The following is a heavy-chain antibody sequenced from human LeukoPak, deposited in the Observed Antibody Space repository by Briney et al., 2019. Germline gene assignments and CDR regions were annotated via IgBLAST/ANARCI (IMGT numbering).Heavy chain of an antibody. V-gene: IGHV3-23*01. CDR3: AREGVVVDNWFDP. J-gene: IGHJ5*02. Sequence: GGSLRLSCAASGFTFSSSAMSWVRQAPGKGLEWVSAISNNGGYTYYADSVQGRFTISRDNSKSTLCLQMNSLRAEDTAVYYCAREGVVVDNWFDPWGQGTLVTVSS. D-gene: IGHD2-15*01. CDR1: GFTFSSSA. CDR2: ISNNGGYT.